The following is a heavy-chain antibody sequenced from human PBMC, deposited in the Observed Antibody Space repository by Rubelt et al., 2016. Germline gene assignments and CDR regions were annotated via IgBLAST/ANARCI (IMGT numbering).Heavy chain of an antibody. V-gene: IGHV3-30*07. D-gene: IGHD5-18*01. Sequence: VKGRFTISRDNSKNTLYLQMNSPRAEDTAVYYCASQGYSYGYDYYYGMDVWGQGTTVTVSS. CDR3: ASQGYSYGYDYYYGMDV. J-gene: IGHJ6*02.